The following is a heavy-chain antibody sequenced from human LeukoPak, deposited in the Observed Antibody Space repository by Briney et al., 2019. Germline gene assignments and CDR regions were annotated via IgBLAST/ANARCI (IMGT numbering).Heavy chain of an antibody. D-gene: IGHD2-21*02. CDR3: AMTYCGGDCMPYAFDI. Sequence: PGGSLRLSCAASGFTFSDYYMNWIRQAPGKGLEWVSYISYSGSTIYYADSVKGRFTISRDNANNSLYLQMNSLRAEDTAVYYCAMTYCGGDCMPYAFDIWGQGTMVTVSS. CDR1: GFTFSDYY. J-gene: IGHJ3*02. V-gene: IGHV3-11*01. CDR2: ISYSGSTI.